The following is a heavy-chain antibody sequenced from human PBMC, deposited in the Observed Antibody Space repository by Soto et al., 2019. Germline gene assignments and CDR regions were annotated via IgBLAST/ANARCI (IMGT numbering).Heavy chain of an antibody. D-gene: IGHD3-10*01. CDR2: IYYSGST. V-gene: IGHV4-59*01. Sequence: SETLSLTCTVSAGSISSYYWSWIRQPPGKGLEWIGYIYYSGSTNYNPSLKSRVTISVDTSKNQFSLKLSSVTAADTAVYYCARVKGVYYHGSRWFDPWGQGTLVTVSS. CDR3: ARVKGVYYHGSRWFDP. J-gene: IGHJ5*02. CDR1: AGSISSYY.